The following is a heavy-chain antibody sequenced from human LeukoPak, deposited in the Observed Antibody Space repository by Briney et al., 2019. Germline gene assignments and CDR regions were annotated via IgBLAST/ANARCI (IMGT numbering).Heavy chain of an antibody. CDR3: TRRPSGYSYGYWYFDL. D-gene: IGHD5-18*01. Sequence: ASETLSLTCAVYGWSFSGYYWSWIRQRPGKGLEWIGEINHSGSTNYNPSLKSRVTISVDTSTNQFSLKLSSVTTADTAVYYCTRRPSGYSYGYWYFDLWGRGTLVTVSS. CDR1: GWSFSGYY. V-gene: IGHV4-34*01. CDR2: INHSGST. J-gene: IGHJ2*01.